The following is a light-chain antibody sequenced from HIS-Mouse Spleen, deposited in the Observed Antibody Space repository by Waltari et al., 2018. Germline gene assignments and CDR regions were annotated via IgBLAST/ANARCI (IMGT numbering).Light chain of an antibody. V-gene: IGKV4-1*01. CDR1: QSVLYSSNNKNY. Sequence: DIVMTQSPDSLAVSLGERATINCKSSQSVLYSSNNKNYLAWYQQKPGQPPKLLIYWASTRESGVPDRFSGSRSGTDFTLTISSLQAEDVAVYYCQQYYSTPHFGQGTKLEIK. J-gene: IGKJ2*01. CDR3: QQYYSTPH. CDR2: WAS.